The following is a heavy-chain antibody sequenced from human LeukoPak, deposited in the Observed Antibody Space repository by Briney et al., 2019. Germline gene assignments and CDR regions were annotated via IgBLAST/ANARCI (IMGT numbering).Heavy chain of an antibody. J-gene: IGHJ4*02. D-gene: IGHD5-24*01. Sequence: GESLKISCKGSGYRFTSYWISWVRQAPGQGLEWMGWISPYNGNTNYAQKLQGRVTMTTDTSTTTAYMELRSLRSDDTAVYYCAREMATIVNQFDYWGQGTLVTVSS. V-gene: IGHV1-18*04. CDR2: ISPYNGNT. CDR3: AREMATIVNQFDY. CDR1: GYRFTSYW.